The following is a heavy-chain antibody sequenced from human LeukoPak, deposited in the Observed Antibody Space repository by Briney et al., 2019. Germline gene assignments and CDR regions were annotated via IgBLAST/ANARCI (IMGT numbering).Heavy chain of an antibody. CDR1: GFTFSSYW. CDR3: ARDLGGYSYGSHFDY. Sequence: PGGSLRLSCAASGFTFSSYWMSWVRQAPGKGLEWVANIKQDGSEKYYVDSVKGRFTISRDNAKNSLYLQMNSLRAEDTAVYYCARDLGGYSYGSHFDYWGQGTLVTVSS. CDR2: IKQDGSEK. D-gene: IGHD5-18*01. J-gene: IGHJ4*02. V-gene: IGHV3-7*01.